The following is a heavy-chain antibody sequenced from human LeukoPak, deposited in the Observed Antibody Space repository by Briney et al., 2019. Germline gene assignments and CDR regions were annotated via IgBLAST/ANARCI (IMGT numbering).Heavy chain of an antibody. D-gene: IGHD2/OR15-2a*01. CDR1: GFTFSNFG. V-gene: IGHV3-30*02. CDR3: AKAASPTSRTLDI. CDR2: IRYGGTGD. Sequence: GGSLRLSCAASGFTFSNFGMHWVRQAPGKGLEWVAFIRYGGTGDYYPDSVEGRFTVSRDNSKNTLLLQMNSPRHEGTAGYFCAKAASPTSRTLDIWGQGTLAPSLQ. J-gene: IGHJ3*02.